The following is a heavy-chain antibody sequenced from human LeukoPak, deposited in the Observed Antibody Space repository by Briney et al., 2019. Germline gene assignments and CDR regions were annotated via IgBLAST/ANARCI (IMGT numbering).Heavy chain of an antibody. CDR1: GFTFSSYS. CDR3: ARGPKGYGDYGTGKRGAVDI. Sequence: PGGSLRLSCAASGFTFSSYSMNWVRQAPGKGLEWVSLIHSGSIYSSGSTYYANSVKDRFTISRDNSKNTLYLQMNSLRVEDTAVYYCARGPKGYGDYGTGKRGAVDIWGQGTMVTVSS. D-gene: IGHD4-17*01. V-gene: IGHV3-66*01. J-gene: IGHJ3*02. CDR2: IHSGSIYSSGST.